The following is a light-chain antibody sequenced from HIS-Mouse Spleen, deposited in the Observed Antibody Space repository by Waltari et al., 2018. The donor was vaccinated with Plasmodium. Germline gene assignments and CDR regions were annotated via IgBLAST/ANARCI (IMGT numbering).Light chain of an antibody. J-gene: IGKJ3*01. CDR1: QSVSSN. CDR2: GAS. V-gene: IGKV3-15*01. CDR3: QQYNNWPLT. Sequence: EIVMTQSPATLSVSPGERATLSCRASQSVSSNLAWYQQKPGQAPRLLIYGASTRATGIPARFSGSGSGTEFTLTISLQSEDFAVYYCQQYNNWPLTFGPGTKVDIK.